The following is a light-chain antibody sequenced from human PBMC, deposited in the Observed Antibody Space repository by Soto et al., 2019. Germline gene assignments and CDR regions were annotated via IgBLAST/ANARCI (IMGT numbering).Light chain of an antibody. CDR1: QSVSSSY. CDR2: GAS. V-gene: IGKV3-20*01. CDR3: QQYGSPPST. Sequence: EIVLTQSPGTLSLSPGEIATLSCRSSQSVSSSYLAWYQQKPGQAPRLLIYGASSRATGIPDRFSGSGSGTDFTLTISRLEPEDFAVYYCQQYGSPPSTFGQGTKVDIK. J-gene: IGKJ2*01.